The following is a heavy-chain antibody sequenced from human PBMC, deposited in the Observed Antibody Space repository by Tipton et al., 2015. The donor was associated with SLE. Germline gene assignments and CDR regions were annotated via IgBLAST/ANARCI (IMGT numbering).Heavy chain of an antibody. D-gene: IGHD6-19*01. CDR2: ISYRGST. Sequence: TLSLTCSVSGGSISPNGYYWGWIRQSPGKGLEWIASISYRGSTYYNLSLRSRVTISVDTSKNQFSLTLTSVTAADTGFYYCARPQTPSGWSRYYFDYWGQGILVTVSS. V-gene: IGHV4-39*01. CDR1: GGSISPNGYY. J-gene: IGHJ4*02. CDR3: ARPQTPSGWSRYYFDY.